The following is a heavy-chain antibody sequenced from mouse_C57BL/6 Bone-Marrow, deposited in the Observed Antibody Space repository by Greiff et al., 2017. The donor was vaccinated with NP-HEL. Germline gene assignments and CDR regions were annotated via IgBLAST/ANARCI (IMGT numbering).Heavy chain of an antibody. J-gene: IGHJ1*03. CDR3: AIRGYWYFDV. V-gene: IGHV1-81*01. CDR2: IYPRSGNT. Sequence: QVQLQQSGAELARPGASVKLSCKASGYTFTSYGISWVKQRTGQGLEWIGEIYPRSGNTYYNEKFKSKATLTVDTSSSTAYMQLSSLTSEDSAVYYCAIRGYWYFDVWGTGTTVTVSS. CDR1: GYTFTSYG.